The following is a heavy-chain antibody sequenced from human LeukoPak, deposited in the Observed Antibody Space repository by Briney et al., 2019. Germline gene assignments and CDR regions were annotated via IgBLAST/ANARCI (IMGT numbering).Heavy chain of an antibody. CDR2: IWYDGSNK. J-gene: IGHJ4*02. CDR3: AKSLAAAGTGYFDY. CDR1: GFTFSSYG. Sequence: PGGALRLSCAASGFTFSSYGMHWVRQAPGKGLEWVAVIWYDGSNKYYADSVKGRFTISRDNSKNTLYLQMNSLRAEDTAVYYCAKSLAAAGTGYFDYWGQGTLVTVSS. D-gene: IGHD6-13*01. V-gene: IGHV3-33*06.